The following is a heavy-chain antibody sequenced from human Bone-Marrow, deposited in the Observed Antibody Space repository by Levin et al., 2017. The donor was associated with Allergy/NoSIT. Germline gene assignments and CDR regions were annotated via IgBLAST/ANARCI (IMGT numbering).Heavy chain of an antibody. Sequence: GESLKISCKASGYTFTSYYMHWVRQAPGQGLEWMGIINPSGGSTSYAQKFQGRVTMTRDTSTSTVYMELSSLRSEDTAVYYCARPNSSGWWGEGYFDYWGQGTLVTVSS. CDR3: ARPNSSGWWGEGYFDY. D-gene: IGHD6-19*01. V-gene: IGHV1-46*01. CDR2: INPSGGST. J-gene: IGHJ4*02. CDR1: GYTFTSYY.